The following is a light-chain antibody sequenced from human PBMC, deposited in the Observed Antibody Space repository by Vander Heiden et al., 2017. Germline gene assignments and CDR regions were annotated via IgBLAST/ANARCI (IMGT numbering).Light chain of an antibody. CDR2: QNN. V-gene: IGLV1-47*01. CDR1: SSNIGSNY. CDR3: AAWDDSLSGLV. J-gene: IGLJ2*01. Sequence: QSVLTQPPSASGTPGQRVNISCSGSSSNIGSNYVFWYQLLPGTAPKLLIYQNNLRPSGVPDRFSGSKSGTSAALAISGLRSEDEAEYYCAAWDDSLSGLVFGGGTKLTVL.